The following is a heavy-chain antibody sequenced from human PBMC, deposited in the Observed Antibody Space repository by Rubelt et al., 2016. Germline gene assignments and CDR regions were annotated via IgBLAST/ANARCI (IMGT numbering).Heavy chain of an antibody. CDR1: GESFGYYY. CDR3: ARIDCRSTSCYFVDP. J-gene: IGHJ5*02. V-gene: IGHV4-34*01. Sequence: QVQLQQWGAGLLKPSETLSLTCAVYGESFGYYYWSWIRQPPGKGLEWIGKINHSGSTNYNPSLKSRVTMSVDTSKNQFSLKLSSVPAADSAVYYCARIDCRSTSCYFVDPWGQGTLVTVSS. CDR2: INHSGST. D-gene: IGHD2-2*01.